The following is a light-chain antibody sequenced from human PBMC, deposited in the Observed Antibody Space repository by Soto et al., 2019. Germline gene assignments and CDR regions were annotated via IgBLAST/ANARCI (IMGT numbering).Light chain of an antibody. Sequence: AIRMNESPSSLSASTRDRVSITCRASQSISSHLSWYQQKPGKAPKLLIYAASTLQSGVPSRFSGSGSGTDFTLTISCLQSEDFATYYCQQYYSYPYTFGQRPKVDI. CDR2: AAS. CDR1: QSISSH. J-gene: IGKJ2*01. CDR3: QQYYSYPYT. V-gene: IGKV1-8*01.